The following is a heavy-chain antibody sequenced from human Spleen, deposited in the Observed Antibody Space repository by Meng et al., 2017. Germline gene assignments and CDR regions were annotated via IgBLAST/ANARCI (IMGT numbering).Heavy chain of an antibody. D-gene: IGHD2-21*02. V-gene: IGHV1-2*02. CDR3: ARESVCGGDCYPDY. J-gene: IGHJ4*02. Sequence: ASVKVSCKASGYTFTGYYMHWVRQAPGQGLEWMGWINPNSGGTNYAQKFQGRVTMTRDTSISTAYMELSRLRSDDTAVYYCARESVCGGDCYPDYWGQGTLVTVSS. CDR2: INPNSGGT. CDR1: GYTFTGYY.